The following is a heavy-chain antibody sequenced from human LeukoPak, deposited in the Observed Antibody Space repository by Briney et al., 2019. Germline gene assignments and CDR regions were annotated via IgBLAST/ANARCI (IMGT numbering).Heavy chain of an antibody. CDR1: GGTFSSYA. CDR3: AREASGGYWDDY. Sequence: SVKVSCKASGGTFSSYAVSWVRQAPGQGLEWMGGIIPIFGTANYAQKFQGRVTITADESTSTAYMELSSLRSEDTAVYYCAREASGGYWDDYWGQGTLVTVSS. CDR2: IIPIFGTA. V-gene: IGHV1-69*01. J-gene: IGHJ4*02. D-gene: IGHD2-21*02.